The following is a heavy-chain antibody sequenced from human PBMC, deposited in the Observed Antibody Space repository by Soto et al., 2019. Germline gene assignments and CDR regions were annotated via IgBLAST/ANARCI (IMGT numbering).Heavy chain of an antibody. CDR3: ARDKRGTAGALYYYYYYGMDV. CDR1: GYTFTSYG. D-gene: IGHD2-21*02. J-gene: IGHJ6*02. V-gene: IGHV1-18*01. Sequence: ASVKVSCKASGYTFTSYGISWVRQAPGQGLEWMGWISAYNGNTNYAQKLQGRVTMTTDTSTSTAYMELRSLRSDDTAVYYRARDKRGTAGALYYYYYYGMDVWGQGTTVTVSS. CDR2: ISAYNGNT.